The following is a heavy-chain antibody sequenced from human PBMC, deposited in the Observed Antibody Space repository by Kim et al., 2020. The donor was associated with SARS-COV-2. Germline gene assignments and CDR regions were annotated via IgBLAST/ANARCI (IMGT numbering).Heavy chain of an antibody. J-gene: IGHJ4*02. CDR2: INPKNGDT. D-gene: IGHD6-25*01. CDR3: ARADPLGSGFPFYYFDY. CDR1: GYTFAVYY. V-gene: IGHV1-2*02. Sequence: ASVKVSCKTSGYTFAVYYVYWLRQAPGQGLEWMGWINPKNGDTVYAQNFQGRVAMTRDMSISTMYMELGSLTSDDTAVYYCARADPLGSGFPFYYFDYWGQGTLVTVCS.